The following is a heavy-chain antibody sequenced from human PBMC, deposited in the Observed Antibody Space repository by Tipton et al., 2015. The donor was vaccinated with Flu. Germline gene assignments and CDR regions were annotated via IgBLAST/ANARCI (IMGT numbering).Heavy chain of an antibody. CDR3: ARDRYYYGSGSYPFDY. D-gene: IGHD3-10*01. Sequence: SLRLSCAASGFTFSSYGMHWVRQAPGKGLAWVAVIWYDGSNKYYADSVKGRFTISRDNSKNTLYLQMNSLRAEDTAVYYCARDRYYYGSGSYPFDYWGQGTLVTVSS. V-gene: IGHV3-33*01. J-gene: IGHJ4*02. CDR2: IWYDGSNK. CDR1: GFTFSSYG.